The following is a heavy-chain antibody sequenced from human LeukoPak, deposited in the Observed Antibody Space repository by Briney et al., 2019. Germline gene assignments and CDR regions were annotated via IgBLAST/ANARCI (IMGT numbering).Heavy chain of an antibody. CDR3: ARDYPLGCSSTSCYHPDAFDI. CDR1: GYPFTTWE. D-gene: IGHD2-2*01. Sequence: ASVKVSCKTSGYPFTTWEINWVRQAAGQGLEWMGWVHPNGGNTAYAQKFQGRVTMTRDTSISTAYMELSGLTSDDTAVYYCARDYPLGCSSTSCYHPDAFDIWGQGTMVTVSS. V-gene: IGHV1-8*01. J-gene: IGHJ3*02. CDR2: VHPNGGNT.